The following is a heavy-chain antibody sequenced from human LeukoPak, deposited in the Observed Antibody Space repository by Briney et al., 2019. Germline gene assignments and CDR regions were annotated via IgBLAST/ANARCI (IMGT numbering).Heavy chain of an antibody. V-gene: IGHV3-30*02. Sequence: SGGSLRLSCAASGFTFSSYGMHWVRQAPGKGLEWVAFIRYDGSNKYYADSVKGRFTISRDNSKNTLYLQMNSLRAEDTAVYYSAKDRGYCTNGVCYSRFSFDYWGQGTLVTVSS. D-gene: IGHD2-8*01. CDR2: IRYDGSNK. CDR3: AKDRGYCTNGVCYSRFSFDY. J-gene: IGHJ4*02. CDR1: GFTFSSYG.